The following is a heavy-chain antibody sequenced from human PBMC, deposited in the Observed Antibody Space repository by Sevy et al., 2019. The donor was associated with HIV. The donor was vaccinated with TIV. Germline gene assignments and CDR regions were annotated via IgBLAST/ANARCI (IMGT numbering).Heavy chain of an antibody. D-gene: IGHD6-6*01. J-gene: IGHJ4*02. CDR1: GFTSSDYY. CDR3: ARDPVQYSSSSTFRY. V-gene: IGHV3-11*01. Sequence: GGSLRLSCAASGFTSSDYYMSWIRQAPGKGLEWVSYISSSGSTIYYADSVKGRFAISRDNAKNSLYLQMNSLRAEDTAVYYCARDPVQYSSSSTFRYWGQGTLVTVSS. CDR2: ISSSGSTI.